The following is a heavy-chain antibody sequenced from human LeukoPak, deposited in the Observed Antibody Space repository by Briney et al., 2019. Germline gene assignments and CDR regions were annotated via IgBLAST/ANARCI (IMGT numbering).Heavy chain of an antibody. J-gene: IGHJ5*02. CDR2: INSDGSST. Sequence: PGGSLRLSYAASGFTFSSYWMHWVRQAPGKGLVWVSRINSDGSSTSYADSVKGRFTISRDNAKNTLYLQMNSLRAEDTAAYYCARDHGYGSGSYYPHNWFDPWGQGTLVTVSS. V-gene: IGHV3-74*01. D-gene: IGHD3-10*01. CDR3: ARDHGYGSGSYYPHNWFDP. CDR1: GFTFSSYW.